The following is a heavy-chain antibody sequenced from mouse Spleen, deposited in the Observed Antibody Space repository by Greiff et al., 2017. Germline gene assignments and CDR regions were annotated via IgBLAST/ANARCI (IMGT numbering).Heavy chain of an antibody. CDR3: ARRHYYGYLDY. Sequence: EVLLVQSGAGLVQPGGSLKLSCATSGFTFSDYYMYWALQTPGKRLEWIAYISNCGGSTFYPDTVKGRFTISRDNAKNTLYLQMGRLKSEDTAMYYCARRHYYGYLDYWGQGTTLTVSS. V-gene: IGHV5-12*02. CDR2: ISNCGGST. CDR1: GFTFSDYY. J-gene: IGHJ2*01. D-gene: IGHD1-2*01.